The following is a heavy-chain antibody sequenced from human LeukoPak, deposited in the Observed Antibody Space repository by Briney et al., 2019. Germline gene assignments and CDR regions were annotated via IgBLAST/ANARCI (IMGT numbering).Heavy chain of an antibody. J-gene: IGHJ4*02. D-gene: IGHD5-18*01. CDR3: ARDMLLGGYSYAD. Sequence: PGGSLRLSCAASGFTVSSNYMSWVRQAPGKGLEWVSVIYSGGTTYYADSVKGRFTISRDNSKNTLYLQMNSLRAEDTAVYYCARDMLLGGYSYADWGQGTLVTVSS. V-gene: IGHV3-66*01. CDR2: IYSGGTT. CDR1: GFTVSSNY.